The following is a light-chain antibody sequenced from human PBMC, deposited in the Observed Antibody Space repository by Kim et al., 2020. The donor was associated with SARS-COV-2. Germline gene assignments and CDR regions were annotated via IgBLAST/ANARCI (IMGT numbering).Light chain of an antibody. J-gene: IGKJ2*01. CDR1: QTIRTF. CDR3: QQAYDAPPT. CDR2: KTS. V-gene: IGKV1-39*01. Sequence: DIQMTQSPSSLSASVGDRVSITCRASQTIRTFLNWYQHKAGKAPELLIYKTSTLQSGVPSRFSGSGSGTDFTLTISSLQPEDFATYYCQQAYDAPPTFGQGTKLAI.